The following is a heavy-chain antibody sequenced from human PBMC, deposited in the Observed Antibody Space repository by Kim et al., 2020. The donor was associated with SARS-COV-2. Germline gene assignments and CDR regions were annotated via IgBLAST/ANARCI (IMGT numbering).Heavy chain of an antibody. V-gene: IGHV1-46*01. D-gene: IGHD3-22*01. CDR3: ARAAYDSSGYYSVES. J-gene: IGHJ4*02. Sequence: KFQGRVTMTRDTSTSTVYMELSSLRAEDTAVYYCARAAYDSSGYYSVESWGQGTLVTVSS.